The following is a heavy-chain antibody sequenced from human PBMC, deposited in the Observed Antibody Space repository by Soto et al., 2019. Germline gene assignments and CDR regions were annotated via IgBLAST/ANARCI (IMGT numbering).Heavy chain of an antibody. CDR3: ARDPLGGLGELSLLDY. CDR1: GYTFTSYG. CDR2: ISAYNGNT. V-gene: IGHV1-18*01. Sequence: QVQLVQSGAEVKKPGASVKVSCKASGYTFTSYGISWVRQAPGQGLEWMGWISAYNGNTNYAQKLQGRVTMTKDTSTSTAYMELRSLRSDDTAVDYCARDPLGGLGELSLLDYWGQGTLVTVSS. J-gene: IGHJ4*02. D-gene: IGHD3-16*02.